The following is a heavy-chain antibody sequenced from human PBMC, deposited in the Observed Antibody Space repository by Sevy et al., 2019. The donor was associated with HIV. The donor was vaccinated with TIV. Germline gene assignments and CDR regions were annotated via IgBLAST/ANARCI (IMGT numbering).Heavy chain of an antibody. V-gene: IGHV3-7*01. CDR3: ATGTASPPRRGIFGVVIGAFDI. J-gene: IGHJ3*02. Sequence: GGSLRLSCAASGFTFSSYWMSWVRQAPGKGLEWVANIKQDGSEKYYVDSVKGRFTISRDNAKNSLYLQMNSLRAEDTAVYYCATGTASPPRRGIFGVVIGAFDIWGQGTMVTVSS. D-gene: IGHD3-3*01. CDR2: IKQDGSEK. CDR1: GFTFSSYW.